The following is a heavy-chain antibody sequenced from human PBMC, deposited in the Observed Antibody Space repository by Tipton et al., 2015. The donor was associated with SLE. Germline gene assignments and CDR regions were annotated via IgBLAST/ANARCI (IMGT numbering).Heavy chain of an antibody. D-gene: IGHD7-27*01. Sequence: QLVQSGAEMKKPGASVKVSCKASGHTFISYDINWVRQAPGQGLEWMGWMNPDTDQTGYAQKFQGRVTMTRDSSISTAYMELSSLRPDDTAVYYCSRSGDLDFWGQGTQVAVSS. CDR1: GHTFISYD. J-gene: IGHJ4*02. V-gene: IGHV1-8*01. CDR2: MNPDTDQT. CDR3: SRSGDLDF.